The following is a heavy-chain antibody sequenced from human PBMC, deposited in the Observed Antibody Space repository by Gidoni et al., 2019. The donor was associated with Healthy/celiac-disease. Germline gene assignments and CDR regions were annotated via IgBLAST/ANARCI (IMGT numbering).Heavy chain of an antibody. Sequence: QVQRQESGQGRVKLSETLSPTCTVPGGPTSSYYWSWIRQPAGKGLEWIGRIYTSGSTNYNPSLKSRVTMSVDTSKNQFSLKLSSVTAADTAVYYCARDRAMVRGHNWFDPWGQGTLVTVSS. CDR3: ARDRAMVRGHNWFDP. CDR2: IYTSGST. CDR1: GGPTSSYY. D-gene: IGHD3-10*01. V-gene: IGHV4-4*07. J-gene: IGHJ5*02.